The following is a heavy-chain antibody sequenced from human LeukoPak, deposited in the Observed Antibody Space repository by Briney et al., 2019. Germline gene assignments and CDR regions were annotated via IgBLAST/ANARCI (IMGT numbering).Heavy chain of an antibody. CDR3: ARSGRYSTTHFDY. J-gene: IGHJ4*02. D-gene: IGHD3-9*01. V-gene: IGHV1-69*01. CDR2: IIPIFGTA. Sequence: SVKVSCKASGGTSSSYAISWVRQAPGQGLEWMGGIIPIFGTANYAQKFQGRVTITADESTSTAYMELSSLRSEDTAVYYCARSGRYSTTHFDYWGQGTLVTVSS. CDR1: GGTSSSYA.